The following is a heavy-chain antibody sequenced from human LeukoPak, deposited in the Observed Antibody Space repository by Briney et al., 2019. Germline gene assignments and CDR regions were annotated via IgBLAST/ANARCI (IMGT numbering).Heavy chain of an antibody. J-gene: IGHJ6*04. V-gene: IGHV3-48*04. D-gene: IGHD3-10*02. CDR1: GFTFRTYS. CDR2: ISSSGSTI. CDR3: AELGITMIGGV. Sequence: GGSLRPSCAASGFTFRTYSMNWVRQAPGKGLEWVSYISSSGSTIYYADSVKGRFTISRDNAKNSLYLQMNSLRAEDTAVYYCAELGITMIGGVWGKGTTVTISS.